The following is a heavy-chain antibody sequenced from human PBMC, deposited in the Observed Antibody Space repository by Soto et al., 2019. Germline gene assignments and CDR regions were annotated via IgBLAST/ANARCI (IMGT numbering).Heavy chain of an antibody. J-gene: IGHJ4*02. CDR1: GGSISSYY. V-gene: IGHV4-59*01. D-gene: IGHD3-22*01. Sequence: QVQLQESGPGLVKPSETLSLTCTVSGGSISSYYWSWIRQPPGKGLEWIGYIYYSGSTNYNPSLKSRVTISVDTSKHQFSLKLSSVTAADTAVYYGARNTYYYDSSGYCFDYWGQGTLVTVSS. CDR2: IYYSGST. CDR3: ARNTYYYDSSGYCFDY.